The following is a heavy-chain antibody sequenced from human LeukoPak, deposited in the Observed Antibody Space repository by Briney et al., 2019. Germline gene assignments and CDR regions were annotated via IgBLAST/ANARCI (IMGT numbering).Heavy chain of an antibody. Sequence: TLSLTCTVSGGSISSGGYYWSWIRQHPGKGLEWIGYIYYSGSTYYNPSLKSRVTISVDTSKNQFSLKLSSVTAADTAVYYCTRCFGNRPYAFDIWGQGTMVTVSS. J-gene: IGHJ3*02. CDR1: GGSISSGGYY. CDR3: TRCFGNRPYAFDI. D-gene: IGHD3-10*01. CDR2: IYYSGST. V-gene: IGHV4-31*03.